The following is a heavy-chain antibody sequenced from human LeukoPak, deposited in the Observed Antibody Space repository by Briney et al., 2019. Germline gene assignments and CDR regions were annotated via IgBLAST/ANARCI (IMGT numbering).Heavy chain of an antibody. D-gene: IGHD2-15*01. Sequence: PGGSLRLSCAASGFTFSSYSMNWVRQAPGKGLEWVSSISSSSSYIYYADSMKGRFTISRDNAKNSLYLQMNSLRAEDTAVYYCAAGVVAADYYYYYYMDVWGKGTTVTVSS. V-gene: IGHV3-21*01. J-gene: IGHJ6*03. CDR3: AAGVVAADYYYYYYMDV. CDR1: GFTFSSYS. CDR2: ISSSSSYI.